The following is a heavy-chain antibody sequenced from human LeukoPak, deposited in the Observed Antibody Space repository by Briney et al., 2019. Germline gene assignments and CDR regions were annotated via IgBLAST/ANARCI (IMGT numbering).Heavy chain of an antibody. V-gene: IGHV3-30*04. D-gene: IGHD1-26*01. CDR1: GFTFSSYA. CDR3: ARDKIVGPTTLDY. Sequence: PGGSLRLSCAASGFTFSSYAMHWVRQAPGKGLEWVAVISYDGSNKYYADSVKGRFTISRDNAKSSLYLQMNSLRTDDTAVYYCARDKIVGPTTLDYWGQGTLVTVSS. J-gene: IGHJ4*02. CDR2: ISYDGSNK.